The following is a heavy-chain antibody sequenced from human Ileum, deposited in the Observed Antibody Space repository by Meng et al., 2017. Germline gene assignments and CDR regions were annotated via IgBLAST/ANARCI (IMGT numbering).Heavy chain of an antibody. CDR1: CGSISSGGYY. Sequence: QVQLQESGPGLVKPSQTLSLTCTVSCGSISSGGYYWSWIRQHPGKGLEWIGYIYYSGTTYYNPSLKSRVTISVDTSKNQFSLKLSSVTAADTAVYYCAREPPAAAGTGADYWGPGTLVTVSS. V-gene: IGHV4-31*03. CDR3: AREPPAAAGTGADY. CDR2: IYYSGTT. D-gene: IGHD6-13*01. J-gene: IGHJ4*02.